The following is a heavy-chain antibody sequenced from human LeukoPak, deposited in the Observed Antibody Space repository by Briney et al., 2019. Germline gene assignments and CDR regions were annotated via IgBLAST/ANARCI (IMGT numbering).Heavy chain of an antibody. CDR3: ARAIVFSGSPTGIDY. CDR1: GYTFTSYG. CDR2: ISAYNGNT. J-gene: IGHJ4*02. V-gene: IGHV1-18*01. D-gene: IGHD1-26*01. Sequence: GASEKVSCKASGYTFTSYGISWVRQAPGQGLEWMGWISAYNGNTNYAQKLQGRVTMTTDTSTSTAYMELRSLRSDDTAVYYCARAIVFSGSPTGIDYWGQGTLVTVSS.